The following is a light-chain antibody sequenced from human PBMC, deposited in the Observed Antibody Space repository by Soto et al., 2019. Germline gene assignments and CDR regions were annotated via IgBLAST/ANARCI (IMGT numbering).Light chain of an antibody. CDR1: QSVSSSY. J-gene: IGKJ1*01. V-gene: IGKV3-20*01. CDR2: GAS. CDR3: QQYGSSLRT. Sequence: EIVLTQSPGTLSLSPGERATLSCRASQSVSSSYLAWYQQKPGQAPRLLIYGASSRATGISDRFSGSGSGTDSTLTISRLEPEDFAVYYCQQYGSSLRTFGQGTKVEIK.